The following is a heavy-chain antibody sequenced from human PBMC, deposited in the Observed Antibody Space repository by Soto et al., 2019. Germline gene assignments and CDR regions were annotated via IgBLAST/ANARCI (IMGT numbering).Heavy chain of an antibody. Sequence: QVQLVQSGAEVKKPGSSVKVSCKASGGTFSSYTISWVRQAPGQGLEWMGGIIPMFGTTNYAQKFQGRVAITADESPSTAFMELFSLRSEETAVYYCARGDDILTGSNWFDPWGEGTLLTVSS. J-gene: IGHJ5*02. CDR2: IIPMFGTT. CDR1: GGTFSSYT. D-gene: IGHD3-9*01. CDR3: ARGDDILTGSNWFDP. V-gene: IGHV1-69*01.